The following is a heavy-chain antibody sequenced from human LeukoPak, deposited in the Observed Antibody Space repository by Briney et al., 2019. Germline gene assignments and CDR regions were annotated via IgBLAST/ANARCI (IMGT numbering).Heavy chain of an antibody. CDR3: ASKRSSSSWYEWFDP. J-gene: IGHJ5*02. V-gene: IGHV1-2*02. CDR1: GYTFTGYY. D-gene: IGHD6-13*01. CDR2: INPNSGGT. Sequence: ASVKVSCKASGYTFTGYYMRWVRQAPGQGLEWMGWINPNSGGTNYAQKFQGRVTMTRDTSISTAYMELSRLRSDDTAVYYCASKRSSSSWYEWFDPWGQGTLVTVSS.